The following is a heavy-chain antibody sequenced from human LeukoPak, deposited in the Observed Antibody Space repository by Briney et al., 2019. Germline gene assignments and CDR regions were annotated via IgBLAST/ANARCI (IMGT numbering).Heavy chain of an antibody. CDR2: ISYDGSNK. CDR3: ARDESPVLVAATNH. J-gene: IGHJ4*02. Sequence: GGSLRLSCAASGVTFSSYAMHWGRQAPGKGREWVAVISYDGSNKYYADSVKGRVTISRDNSKNTLYLQMNSRRAEDTAVYYCARDESPVLVAATNHWGQGTLVTVSS. CDR1: GVTFSSYA. D-gene: IGHD2-15*01. V-gene: IGHV3-30*01.